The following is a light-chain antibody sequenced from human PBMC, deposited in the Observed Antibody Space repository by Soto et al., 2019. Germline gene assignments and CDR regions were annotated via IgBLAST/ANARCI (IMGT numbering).Light chain of an antibody. CDR1: QSVSSY. J-gene: IGKJ5*01. V-gene: IGKV3-11*01. Sequence: ETVLTQSPSTVSLSPGERATLSCRASQSVSSYLAGYQEKPGQAPGLLIYDASTRATGIPARFSGRGSGTTFSPPIISLQPEDYAVYYYQQRSNCSPIAFGQGTRLEI. CDR3: QQRSNCSPIA. CDR2: DAS.